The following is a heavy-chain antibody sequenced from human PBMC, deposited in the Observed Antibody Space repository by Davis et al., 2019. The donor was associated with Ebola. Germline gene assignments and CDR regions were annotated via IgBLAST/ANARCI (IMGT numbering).Heavy chain of an antibody. CDR3: ARGSRDTAMVKKAHYYFDY. D-gene: IGHD5-18*01. J-gene: IGHJ4*02. V-gene: IGHV1-8*01. CDR2: MNPNSGNT. Sequence: ASVKVSCKASGYTFTSYDINWVRQATGQGLEWMGWMNPNSGNTGYAQKFQGRVTMTRNTSISTAYMELSSLRSEDTAVYYCARGSRDTAMVKKAHYYFDYWGQGTLVTVSS. CDR1: GYTFTSYD.